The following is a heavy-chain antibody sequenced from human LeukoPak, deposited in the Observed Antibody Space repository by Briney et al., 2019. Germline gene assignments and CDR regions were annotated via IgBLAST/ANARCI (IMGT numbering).Heavy chain of an antibody. J-gene: IGHJ4*02. D-gene: IGHD3-10*01. CDR3: AKGNSGSYYKVIDY. Sequence: PGGPLRLSCAASDFTFSSCAMGWVRQAPGKGLEWVSGISDAGDTTYYADSVKGRFTISRDNFKNTLYLQMDSLRADDTALYYCAKGNSGSYYKVIDYWGQGTLVTVSS. CDR2: ISDAGDTT. CDR1: DFTFSSCA. V-gene: IGHV3-23*01.